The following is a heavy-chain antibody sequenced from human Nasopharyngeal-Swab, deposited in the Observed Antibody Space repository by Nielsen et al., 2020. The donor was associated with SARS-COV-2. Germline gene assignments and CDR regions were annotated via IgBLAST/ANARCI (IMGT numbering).Heavy chain of an antibody. V-gene: IGHV3-43*02. CDR2: ISGGGGNT. CDR3: AKAHCSSTSCYHRGGPMDV. Sequence: VRQAPGKGLEWVSLISGGGGNTYYADSVKGRFTISRDNSKNSLYLQMNSLRTEDTALYYCAKAHCSSTSCYHRGGPMDVWGKGTTVTVSS. J-gene: IGHJ6*03. D-gene: IGHD2-2*01.